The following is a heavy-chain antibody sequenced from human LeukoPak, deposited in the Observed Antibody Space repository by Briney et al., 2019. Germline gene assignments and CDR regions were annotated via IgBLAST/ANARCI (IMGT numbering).Heavy chain of an antibody. D-gene: IGHD6-13*01. CDR2: TSGSGGST. Sequence: GESLRLSCAASGFTFGNYAMTWVRQALGKGLDWVSTTSGSGGSTYYADSVKGRFTFSRDNSKNTLYLQMNSLRAEDTAVYYCAKGGNYDPSSWYDDWGQGTLVTVSS. J-gene: IGHJ4*02. V-gene: IGHV3-23*01. CDR1: GFTFGNYA. CDR3: AKGGNYDPSSWYDD.